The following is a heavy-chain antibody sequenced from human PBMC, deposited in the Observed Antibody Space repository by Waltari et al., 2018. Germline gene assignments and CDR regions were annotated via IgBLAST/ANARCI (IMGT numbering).Heavy chain of an antibody. V-gene: IGHV3-33*08. J-gene: IGHJ4*02. CDR3: AIHGDYGVL. D-gene: IGHD4-17*01. CDR1: GFTFSSYG. Sequence: QVQLVESGGGVVQPGRSLRLSCAASGFTFSSYGMHWVRQAPGKGFEWVAVIWYDGSNKYYADSVKGRFTISRDNSKNTLYLQMNSLRAEDTAMYYCAIHGDYGVLWGQGTLVTVSS. CDR2: IWYDGSNK.